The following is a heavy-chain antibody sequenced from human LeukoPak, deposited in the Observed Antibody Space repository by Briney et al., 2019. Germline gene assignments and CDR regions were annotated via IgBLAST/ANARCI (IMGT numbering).Heavy chain of an antibody. CDR3: ARRRMGGYLDV. V-gene: IGHV4-39*01. CDR2: VYYTGST. Sequence: PSETLSLTCSASDDSISSRHYFWGWIRQPPGKGLEWIGSVYYTGSTYYNPSLKSRVTISVDTSKKQFSLNLSSVTAADTAVYYCARRRMGGYLDVWGKGTTVTVSS. CDR1: DDSISSRHYF. D-gene: IGHD3-16*01. J-gene: IGHJ6*03.